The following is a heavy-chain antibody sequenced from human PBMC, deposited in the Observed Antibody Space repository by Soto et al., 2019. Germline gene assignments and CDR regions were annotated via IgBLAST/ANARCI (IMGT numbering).Heavy chain of an antibody. CDR1: GGNFTNYG. V-gene: IGHV1-69*13. J-gene: IGHJ5*02. CDR2: IIPLFGTT. Sequence: SVKVSCKAFGGNFTNYGISWVRQAPGQGLEWMGGIIPLFGTTNYAQKFRGRVTVTADESTSTVYMELNSLRSEDTAIYHCAGAHGTSCYNWFGPWGQGTLVTVSS. CDR3: AGAHGTSCYNWFGP. D-gene: IGHD1-26*01.